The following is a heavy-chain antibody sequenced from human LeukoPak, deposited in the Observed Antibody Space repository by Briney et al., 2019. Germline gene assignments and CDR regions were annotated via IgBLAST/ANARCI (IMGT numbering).Heavy chain of an antibody. CDR2: IYTSGSA. J-gene: IGHJ4*02. V-gene: IGHV4-61*02. CDR3: ARDRTRHALDY. D-gene: IGHD2-2*01. Sequence: PSETLSLTCTVSGDSISSGSYYWSWIRQPAGKGLEWIVRIYTSGSANYNPSLKSRVTISVDTSKNQFSLKLSSVTAADTAVYYCARDRTRHALDYWGQGTLVTVSS. CDR1: GDSISSGSYY.